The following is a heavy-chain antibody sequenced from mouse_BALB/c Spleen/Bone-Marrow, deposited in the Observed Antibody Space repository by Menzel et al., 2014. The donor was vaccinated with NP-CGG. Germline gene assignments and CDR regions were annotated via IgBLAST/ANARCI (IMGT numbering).Heavy chain of an antibody. Sequence: SGFTFSSFAMHWVRQAPEKGLEWVACISSGSSTIYYADTVMGRFTISRDNPKNTLFLQMTSLRSEDTAMYYCARSGSSSGYFDYWGQGTTLTVSS. CDR3: ARSGSSSGYFDY. D-gene: IGHD1-1*01. V-gene: IGHV5-17*02. J-gene: IGHJ2*01. CDR2: ISSGSSTI. CDR1: GFTFSSFA.